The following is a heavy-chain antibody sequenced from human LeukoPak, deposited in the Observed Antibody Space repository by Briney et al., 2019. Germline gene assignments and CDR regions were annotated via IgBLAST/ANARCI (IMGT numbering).Heavy chain of an antibody. D-gene: IGHD3-22*01. V-gene: IGHV1-69*04. J-gene: IGHJ4*02. Sequence: ASVKVSCKASGGTFSSYAISWVRQAPGQGLEWMGRIIPILGIANYAQKFQGRVTITADKSTSTAYMELSSLRSEDTAVYYCASTLPDYHDSSGYYYIPFDYWGQGTLVTVSS. CDR3: ASTLPDYHDSSGYYYIPFDY. CDR2: IIPILGIA. CDR1: GGTFSSYA.